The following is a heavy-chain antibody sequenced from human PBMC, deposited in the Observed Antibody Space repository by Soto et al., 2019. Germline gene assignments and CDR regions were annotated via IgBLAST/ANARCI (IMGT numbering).Heavy chain of an antibody. V-gene: IGHV3-30*18. CDR3: AKSFIAAAGKEGYFDY. CDR2: ISYDGSNK. J-gene: IGHJ4*02. CDR1: GFTFSSYG. Sequence: PGGSLRLSCAASGFTFSSYGMHWVRQATGKGLEWVAVISYDGSNKYYADSVKGRFTISRDNSKNTLYLQMNSLRAEDTAVYYCAKSFIAAAGKEGYFDYWGQGTLVTVS. D-gene: IGHD6-13*01.